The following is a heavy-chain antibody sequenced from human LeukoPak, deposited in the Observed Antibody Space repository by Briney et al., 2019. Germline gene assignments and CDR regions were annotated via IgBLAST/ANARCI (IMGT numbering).Heavy chain of an antibody. CDR3: AKMMDYYDSSGLDY. Sequence: GGSLRLSCAASGFTFSSYWMSWVRQAPGKGLEWVANIKQDGSEKYYVDSVKGRFTISRDNSKNTLYLQMNSLRAEDTAVYYCAKMMDYYDSSGLDYWGQGTLVTVSS. D-gene: IGHD3-22*01. V-gene: IGHV3-7*03. J-gene: IGHJ4*02. CDR2: IKQDGSEK. CDR1: GFTFSSYW.